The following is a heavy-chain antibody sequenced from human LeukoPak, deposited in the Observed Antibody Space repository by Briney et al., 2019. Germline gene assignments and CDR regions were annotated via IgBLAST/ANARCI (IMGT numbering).Heavy chain of an antibody. CDR1: GFTFSSYW. V-gene: IGHV3-74*01. CDR2: INSDGSST. CDR3: ARDVSSGYYYGNYYYYYGMDV. Sequence: GGSLRLSCAASGFTFSSYWMHWVRQAPGKGLVWVSRINSDGSSTSYADSVKGRFTISRDNAKNTLYLQMNSLRAEDTAVYYCARDVSSGYYYGNYYYYYGMDVWGQGTTVTVSS. D-gene: IGHD3-22*01. J-gene: IGHJ6*02.